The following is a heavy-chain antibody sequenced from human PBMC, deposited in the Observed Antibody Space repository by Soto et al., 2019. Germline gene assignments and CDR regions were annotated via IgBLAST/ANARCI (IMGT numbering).Heavy chain of an antibody. J-gene: IGHJ5*02. D-gene: IGHD2-2*01. CDR3: AGVRPRSGIVPAARSHDFDP. V-gene: IGHV3-48*02. CDR2: ISSSSSTI. Sequence: EVQLVESGGGLVQPGGSLRLSCAASGFTFSSYSMNWVRQAPGKGLEWVSYISSSSSTIYYADSVKGRFTISRDNAKNSLYLQMNSPRDEDTAVYYCAGVRPRSGIVPAARSHDFDPWGQGTLVTVSS. CDR1: GFTFSSYS.